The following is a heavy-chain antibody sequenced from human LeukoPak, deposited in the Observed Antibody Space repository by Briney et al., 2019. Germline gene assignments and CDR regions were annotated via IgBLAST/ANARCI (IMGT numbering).Heavy chain of an antibody. Sequence: ASVKVSCKASGYTFTSYDINWVRQATGQGLEWMGWMNPNSGNTGYAQKFQGRVAITRNTSISTAYMELSSLRSEDTAVYYCARTGYGIGYAFDIWGQGTMVTVSS. J-gene: IGHJ3*02. V-gene: IGHV1-8*03. CDR1: GYTFTSYD. CDR3: ARTGYGIGYAFDI. D-gene: IGHD4-17*01. CDR2: MNPNSGNT.